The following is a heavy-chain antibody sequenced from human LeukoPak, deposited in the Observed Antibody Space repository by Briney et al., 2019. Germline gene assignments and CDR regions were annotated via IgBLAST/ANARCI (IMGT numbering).Heavy chain of an antibody. J-gene: IGHJ5*02. CDR2: INPNSGGT. D-gene: IGHD3-10*01. CDR3: ARGGYYGLGNDFRFDP. Sequence: ASVKVSCKASGYTFTGYYMHWVRQAPGQGLEWMGWINPNSGGTNYAQKFQGRVTMTRDTSISTAYMELSILRSDDTAVYYCARGGYYGLGNDFRFDPWGQGTLVTVS. V-gene: IGHV1-2*02. CDR1: GYTFTGYY.